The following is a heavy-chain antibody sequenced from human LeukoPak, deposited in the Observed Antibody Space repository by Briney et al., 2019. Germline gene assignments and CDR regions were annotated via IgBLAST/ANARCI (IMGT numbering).Heavy chain of an antibody. D-gene: IGHD1-26*01. CDR3: ASRSGRQWQPYFDY. J-gene: IGHJ4*02. CDR2: IRSKAYGGTT. V-gene: IGHV3-49*02. CDR1: GFTFRNAW. Sequence: PGGSLRLSCAASGFTFRNAWMSWARQAPGKGLEWVGFIRSKAYGGTTEYAASVKGRFTISRDDSKSIAYLQMNSLKTEDTAVYHCASRSGRQWQPYFDYWGQGTLVTVSS.